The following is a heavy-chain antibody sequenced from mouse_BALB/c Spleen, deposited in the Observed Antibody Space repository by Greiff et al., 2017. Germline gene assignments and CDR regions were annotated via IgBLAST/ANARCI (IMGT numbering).Heavy chain of an antibody. CDR3: SSPYGSSLWFAY. Sequence: VQLQQPGAELVKPGTSVKLSCKASGYNFTSYWINWVKLRPGQGLEWIGDIYPGSGSTNYNEKFKSKATLTVDTSSSTAYMQLSSLASEDSALYYGSSPYGSSLWFAYWGQGTLVTVSA. D-gene: IGHD1-1*01. J-gene: IGHJ3*01. CDR2: IYPGSGST. V-gene: IGHV1-55*01. CDR1: GYNFTSYW.